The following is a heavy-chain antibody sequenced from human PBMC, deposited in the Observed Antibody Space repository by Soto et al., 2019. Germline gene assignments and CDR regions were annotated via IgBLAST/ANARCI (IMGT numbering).Heavy chain of an antibody. Sequence: QVQLVQSGAEVKKPGASVKVSCKASGYTFTSYDINWVRQATGQGLEWMGWMNPNSGNTGYAQKFQGRVTMTRNTSISTAYMELSSLRSEDTAVYYCGSGGQLLGYYGMDVWGQGTTVTVSS. J-gene: IGHJ6*02. CDR2: MNPNSGNT. CDR3: GSGGQLLGYYGMDV. D-gene: IGHD1-26*01. V-gene: IGHV1-8*01. CDR1: GYTFTSYD.